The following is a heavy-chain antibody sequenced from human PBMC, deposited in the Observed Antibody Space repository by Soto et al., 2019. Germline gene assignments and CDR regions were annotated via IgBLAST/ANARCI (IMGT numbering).Heavy chain of an antibody. CDR1: GFTFSNYA. J-gene: IGHJ4*02. CDR2: MSGSGGST. V-gene: IGHV3-23*01. Sequence: EVQLLESGGGLLQPGGSLRLSCAASGFTFSNYAMTWVRQAPGKGLEWVSTMSGSGGSTFYAASVKGGFPISRDNSKNKLYMQMNVLRADGTAVYYCAKMPVSIKTFDYWGQGTLVKVAS. CDR3: AKMPVSIKTFDY. D-gene: IGHD2-2*01.